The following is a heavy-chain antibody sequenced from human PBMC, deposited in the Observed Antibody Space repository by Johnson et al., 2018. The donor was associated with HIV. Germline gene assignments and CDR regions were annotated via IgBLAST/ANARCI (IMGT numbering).Heavy chain of an antibody. CDR1: GFTFDDYA. CDR3: AKDGDDGDEADGTKGAFDI. V-gene: IGHV3-9*01. CDR2: ISWNSDNI. D-gene: IGHD2-2*01. J-gene: IGHJ3*02. Sequence: VESGGGLVQPGGSLRLSCAPSGFTFDDYAMHWVRQPPGKGLEWVSGISWNSDNIAYADSVKARFTISRDDARNTLYLQMNSLRVEDTALYYCAKDGDDGDEADGTKGAFDIWGQGTMVTVSS.